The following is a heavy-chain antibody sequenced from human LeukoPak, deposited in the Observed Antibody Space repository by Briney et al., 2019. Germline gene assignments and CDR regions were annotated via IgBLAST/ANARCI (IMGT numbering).Heavy chain of an antibody. J-gene: IGHJ4*02. CDR3: AHINADTSIVPDS. CDR1: GFSLTTSGLG. Sequence: SGPTLVKPTQTLTMTCTFSGFSLTTSGLGVGWIRQPLGKALEWLALIYWNNDKTYSPSLKSRLTITKDTSKNQVVLTMTNMDQADTATYFCAHINADTSIVPDSLGQGTMVIVSS. CDR2: IYWNNDK. V-gene: IGHV2-5*01. D-gene: IGHD5-18*01.